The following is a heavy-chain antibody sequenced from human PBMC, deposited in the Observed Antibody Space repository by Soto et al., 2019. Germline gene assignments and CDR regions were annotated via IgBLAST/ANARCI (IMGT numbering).Heavy chain of an antibody. V-gene: IGHV4-4*02. J-gene: IGHJ5*02. CDR2: IYHSGST. CDR3: ARDGMEVAGTRWFDP. D-gene: IGHD6-19*01. Sequence: QVQLQESGPGLVKPSGTLSLTCAVSGGSISSSNWWSWVRQPLGKGLEWIGEIYHSGSTNYNPSLKSRVTISVDKSKNQFSLKLSSVTAADTAVYYCARDGMEVAGTRWFDPWGQGTLVTVSS. CDR1: GGSISSSNW.